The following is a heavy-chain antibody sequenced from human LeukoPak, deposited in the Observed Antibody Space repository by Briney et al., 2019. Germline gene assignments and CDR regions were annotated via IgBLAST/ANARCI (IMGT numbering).Heavy chain of an antibody. Sequence: PGGSLRLSCAASGFTFSGYWMHWVRQAPGKGLEWISYISTSSSTKYYADSMKGRLTISRDNAKNSLYLQMSSLRAEDTAVYYCAGGYTSTWPPFDYWGQGTLVTVSS. CDR1: GFTFSGYW. CDR3: AGGYTSTWPPFDY. D-gene: IGHD6-13*01. V-gene: IGHV3-48*04. CDR2: ISTSSSTK. J-gene: IGHJ4*02.